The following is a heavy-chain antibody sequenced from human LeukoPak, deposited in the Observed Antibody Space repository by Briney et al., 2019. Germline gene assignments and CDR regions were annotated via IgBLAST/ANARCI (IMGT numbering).Heavy chain of an antibody. CDR1: GFTFSTYA. J-gene: IGHJ4*02. Sequence: GGSLRLSCAASGFTFSTYAMSWVRQAPGKGLDWVSAISIVTTKTSYAVYVKGRFTISRDNSKNILYLQMNNLRAEDTAIYYCAKGLKWELPSDHWGQGTLVTVSS. D-gene: IGHD1-26*01. V-gene: IGHV3-23*01. CDR2: ISIVTTKT. CDR3: AKGLKWELPSDH.